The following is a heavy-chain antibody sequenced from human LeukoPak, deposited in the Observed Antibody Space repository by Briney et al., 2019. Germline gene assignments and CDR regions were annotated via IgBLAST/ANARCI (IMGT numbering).Heavy chain of an antibody. CDR2: ISGSGGST. V-gene: IGHV3-23*01. Sequence: EPGGSLRLSCAASGFTFSSYAMSWVRQAPGKGLEWVSAISGSGGSTYYADSVKGRFTISRDNSKNTLYLQMNSLRAEDTAVYYCARVGCSVTTGACYFDYWGQGILVTVSS. CDR1: GFTFSSYA. J-gene: IGHJ4*02. D-gene: IGHD2-8*01. CDR3: ARVGCSVTTGACYFDY.